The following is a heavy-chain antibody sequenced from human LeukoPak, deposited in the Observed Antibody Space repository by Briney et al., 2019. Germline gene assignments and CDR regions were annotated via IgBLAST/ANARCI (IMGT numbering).Heavy chain of an antibody. CDR2: IKQDESEK. J-gene: IGHJ4*02. CDR1: EFTFSTYW. D-gene: IGHD5-12*01. Sequence: GGSLRLSCAASEFTFSTYWMSWVRQAPGKGLEWVANIKQDESEKYYVDSVKGRFTISRDNAKNSLYLQMNSLRAEDTAVYFCARVLRRGYSGYAWDYWGQGTLVTVSS. V-gene: IGHV3-7*01. CDR3: ARVLRRGYSGYAWDY.